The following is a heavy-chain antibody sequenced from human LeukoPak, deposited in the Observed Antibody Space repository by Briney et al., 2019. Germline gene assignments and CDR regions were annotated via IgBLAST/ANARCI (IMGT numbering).Heavy chain of an antibody. CDR2: IYYSGST. J-gene: IGHJ4*02. CDR1: GGSISGGGYY. CDR3: ARTVYYYGSGSPPYYFDY. D-gene: IGHD3-10*01. V-gene: IGHV4-31*03. Sequence: SQTLSLTCTVSGGSISGGGYYWSWIRQHPGKGLEWIGYIYYSGSTYYNPSLKSRVTISVDTSKNQFSLKLSSVTAADTAVYYCARTVYYYGSGSPPYYFDYWGQGTLVTVSS.